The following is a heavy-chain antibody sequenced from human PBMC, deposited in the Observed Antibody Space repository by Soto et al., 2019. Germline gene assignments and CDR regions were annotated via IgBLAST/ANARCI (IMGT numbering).Heavy chain of an antibody. D-gene: IGHD5-18*01. J-gene: IGHJ4*02. CDR1: GYTFTSYA. Sequence: QVQLVQSGAEVKKPGASVKVSCKASGYTFTSYAMHWVRQAPGQRLEWMGWINAGNGNTKYSQKFQGRVTITRQTPASTAYMELNSLRSEDTAVYYCARAEARIQLWPPFDYWGQGTLVTVSS. CDR2: INAGNGNT. V-gene: IGHV1-3*01. CDR3: ARAEARIQLWPPFDY.